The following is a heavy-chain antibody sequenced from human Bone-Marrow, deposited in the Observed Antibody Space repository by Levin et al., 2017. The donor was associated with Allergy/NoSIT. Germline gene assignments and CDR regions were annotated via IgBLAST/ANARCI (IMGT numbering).Heavy chain of an antibody. D-gene: IGHD3-10*01. CDR1: GYTFTGYY. Sequence: ASVKVSCKASGYTFTGYYMHWVRQAPGQGLEWMGRINPNSGGTNYAQKFQGRVTMTRDTSISTAYMELSRLRSDDTAVYYCARDRGRWPGTVLLWFRELTLFDYWGQGTLVTVSS. CDR2: INPNSGGT. CDR3: ARDRGRWPGTVLLWFRELTLFDY. V-gene: IGHV1-2*06. J-gene: IGHJ4*02.